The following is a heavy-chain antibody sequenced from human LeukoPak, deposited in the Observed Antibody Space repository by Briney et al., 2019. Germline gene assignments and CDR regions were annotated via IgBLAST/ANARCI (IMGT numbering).Heavy chain of an antibody. D-gene: IGHD2-15*01. CDR2: IYHSGST. CDR1: GYSISSGYY. Sequence: PSETLSLTCTVSGYSISSGYYWGWIRQPPGKGLEWIGSIYHSGSTYYNPSLKSRVTISVDTSKNQFSLKLSSVTAADTAVYYCARAPRYCSGGSCYFDYWGQGTLVTVSS. CDR3: ARAPRYCSGGSCYFDY. J-gene: IGHJ4*02. V-gene: IGHV4-38-2*02.